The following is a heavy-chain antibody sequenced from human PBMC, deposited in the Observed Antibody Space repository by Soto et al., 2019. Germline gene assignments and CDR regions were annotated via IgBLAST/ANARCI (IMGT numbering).Heavy chain of an antibody. Sequence: PSETLSLTCAVYGGSFSGYYWSWIRQPPGKGLEWIGEINHSGSTNYNPSLKSRVTISVDTSKNQFSLKLSSVTAADTAVYYCARGLITMVRGVKRASFDYWGQGTLVTVYS. CDR1: GGSFSGYY. CDR3: ARGLITMVRGVKRASFDY. D-gene: IGHD3-10*01. CDR2: INHSGST. J-gene: IGHJ4*02. V-gene: IGHV4-34*01.